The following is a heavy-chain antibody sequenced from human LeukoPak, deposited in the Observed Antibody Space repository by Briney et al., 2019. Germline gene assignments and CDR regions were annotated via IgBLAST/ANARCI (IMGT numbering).Heavy chain of an antibody. J-gene: IGHJ4*02. CDR1: GFTFSTYN. D-gene: IGHD1-26*01. Sequence: GGSLRLSCAASGFTFSTYNMNWVRQAPGKGLEWVSHITSSSTNIYYADSVKGRFAISRDNAKNALSLQMNSLRDEDTAVYYCATSGNYYLKYWGQGTLVTVSS. CDR3: ATSGNYYLKY. V-gene: IGHV3-48*02. CDR2: ITSSSTNI.